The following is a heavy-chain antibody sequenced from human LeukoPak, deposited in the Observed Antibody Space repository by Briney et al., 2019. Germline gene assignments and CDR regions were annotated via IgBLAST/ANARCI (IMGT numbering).Heavy chain of an antibody. Sequence: GGSLRLSCAASGFTFSSYGMHWVRQAPGKGLEWVAVISYDGSNKYYADSVKGRFTISRDNSKNTMYLQMNSLRAEDKAVYYCASITMIVVVMVWGQGTLVTVSS. CDR2: ISYDGSNK. J-gene: IGHJ4*02. CDR1: GFTFSSYG. V-gene: IGHV3-30*03. D-gene: IGHD3-22*01. CDR3: ASITMIVVVMV.